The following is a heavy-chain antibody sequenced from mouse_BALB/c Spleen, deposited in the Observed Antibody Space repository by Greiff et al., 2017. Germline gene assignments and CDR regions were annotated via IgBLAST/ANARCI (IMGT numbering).Heavy chain of an antibody. D-gene: IGHD1-1*01. V-gene: IGHV5-9*03. CDR2: ISSGGGNT. Sequence: EVQGVESGGGLVKPGGSLKLSCAASGFTFSSYTMSWVRQTPEKRLEWVATISSGGGNTYYPDSVKGRFTISRDNAKNNLYLQMSSLRSEDTALYYCARYYYGSSYWYFDVWGAGTTVTVSS. CDR1: GFTFSSYT. J-gene: IGHJ1*01. CDR3: ARYYYGSSYWYFDV.